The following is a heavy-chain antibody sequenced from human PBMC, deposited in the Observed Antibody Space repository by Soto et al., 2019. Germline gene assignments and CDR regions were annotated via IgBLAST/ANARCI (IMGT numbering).Heavy chain of an antibody. J-gene: IGHJ6*01. CDR3: ASGDYDFWSGPGGGMDV. CDR1: GGTFSSYA. D-gene: IGHD3-3*01. Sequence: QVQLVQSGAEVKKPGYSVKVSCKASGGTFSSYAISWVRQAPGQGLEWMGGIIPIFGTANYAQKFQGRVTITADESTSTAYMELSSLRSEDTAVYYCASGDYDFWSGPGGGMDVWGQGTTFTVSS. CDR2: IIPIFGTA. V-gene: IGHV1-69*12.